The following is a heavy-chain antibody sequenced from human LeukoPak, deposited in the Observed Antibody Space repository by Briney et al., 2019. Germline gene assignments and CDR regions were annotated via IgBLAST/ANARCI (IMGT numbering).Heavy chain of an antibody. J-gene: IGHJ4*02. CDR1: GGSISSYY. D-gene: IGHD2-2*01. Sequence: SETLSLTCTVSGGSISSYYWSWIRQPPGKGLEWIGSIYYSGSTYYNPPLKSRATISVDTSKNQFSLKLSSVTAADTAVYYCARVPDCSSTSCYAWYFDYWGQGTLVTVSS. V-gene: IGHV4-39*07. CDR2: IYYSGST. CDR3: ARVPDCSSTSCYAWYFDY.